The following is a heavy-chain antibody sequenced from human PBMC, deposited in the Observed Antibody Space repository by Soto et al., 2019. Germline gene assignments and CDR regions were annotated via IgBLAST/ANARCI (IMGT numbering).Heavy chain of an antibody. V-gene: IGHV1-69*01. D-gene: IGHD6-19*01. J-gene: IGHJ4*02. CDR1: GGTFSSYA. CDR2: IIPIFGTA. CDR3: ARVREDSSCWYGAYTL. Sequence: QVQLVQSGAEVKKPGSSVTVSCKASGGTFSSYAISWVRQAPGQGLEWMGGIIPIFGTANYAQKFQGRVTITADEATSTAYMELSRLRSEDTAVYYCARVREDSSCWYGAYTLWGQGTLVTVAS.